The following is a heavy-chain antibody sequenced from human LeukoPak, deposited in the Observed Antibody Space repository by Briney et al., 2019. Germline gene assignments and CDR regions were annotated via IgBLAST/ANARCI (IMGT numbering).Heavy chain of an antibody. CDR3: ARYPAYCGGDCSIDF. Sequence: GESLKIPCKGSGYIFPSHWIGWVRQMPGKGLEWMAMIYPGDSDTRYSPSFQGQVTVSADRSISTIYLQWSSLKASDTAMYYCARYPAYCGGDCSIDFWGQGTLVIVSP. CDR1: GYIFPSHW. CDR2: IYPGDSDT. D-gene: IGHD2-21*02. V-gene: IGHV5-51*01. J-gene: IGHJ4*02.